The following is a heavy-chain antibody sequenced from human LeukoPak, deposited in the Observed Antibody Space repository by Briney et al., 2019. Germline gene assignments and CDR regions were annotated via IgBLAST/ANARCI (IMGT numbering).Heavy chain of an antibody. Sequence: GGSLRLSCAASGFTFSDYYISWIRQAPGKGPEWVSYISASGSTIYYADAMKGRFTISRDNAKNSLYLEINNLRAEDTAVYYCARVLCCGWPFDAFDIWGQGTMVTVSS. J-gene: IGHJ3*02. CDR1: GFTFSDYY. CDR3: ARVLCCGWPFDAFDI. V-gene: IGHV3-11*01. D-gene: IGHD2/OR15-2a*01. CDR2: ISASGSTI.